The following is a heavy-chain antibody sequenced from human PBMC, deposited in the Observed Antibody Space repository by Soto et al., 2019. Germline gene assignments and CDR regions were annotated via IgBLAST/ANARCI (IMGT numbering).Heavy chain of an antibody. V-gene: IGHV1-69*02. CDR2: IIPILGIA. CDR3: ARGAYAVATYYYYYYGMDV. CDR1: GGTFSSYT. J-gene: IGHJ6*02. D-gene: IGHD5-12*01. Sequence: VASVKVSCKASGGTFSSYTISWVRQAPGQGLEWMGRIIPILGIANYAQKFQGRVTITADESTSTAYMELSSLRSEDTAVYYCARGAYAVATYYYYYYGMDVWGQGTTVTVSS.